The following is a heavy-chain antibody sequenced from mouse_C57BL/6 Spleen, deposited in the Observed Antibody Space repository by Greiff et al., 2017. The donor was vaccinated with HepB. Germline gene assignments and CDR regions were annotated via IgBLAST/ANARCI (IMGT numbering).Heavy chain of an antibody. V-gene: IGHV1-66*01. CDR1: GYSFTSYY. CDR2: IYPGSGNT. CDR3: ARDYSNYFDY. Sequence: QVQLQQSGPELVKPGASVKISCKASGYSFTSYYIHWVKQRPGQGLEWIGWIYPGSGNTKYNEKFKGKATLTADTSSSTAYMQLSSLTSEDSAVYYCARDYSNYFDYWGQGTTLTVSS. J-gene: IGHJ2*01. D-gene: IGHD2-5*01.